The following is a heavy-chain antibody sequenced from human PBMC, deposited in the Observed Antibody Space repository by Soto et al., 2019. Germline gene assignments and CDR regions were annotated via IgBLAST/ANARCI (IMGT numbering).Heavy chain of an antibody. Sequence: QVQLVQSGAEVKKPGASVKVSCKASGYTFTSYAMHWVRQAPGQRLEWMGWINAGNGNTKYSPKFLGRVTITRDTAAITAYTELSTLRSEDTVVYYCARVHYYDSSGYDGRLFDYWGQGTLVTVTS. CDR1: GYTFTSYA. CDR2: INAGNGNT. CDR3: ARVHYYDSSGYDGRLFDY. D-gene: IGHD3-22*01. V-gene: IGHV1-3*01. J-gene: IGHJ4*02.